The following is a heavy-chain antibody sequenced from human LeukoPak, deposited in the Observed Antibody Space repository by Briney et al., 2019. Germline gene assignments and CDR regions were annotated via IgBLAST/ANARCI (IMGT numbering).Heavy chain of an antibody. J-gene: IGHJ4*02. V-gene: IGHV3-30-3*01. CDR1: GFTFSSYA. CDR2: ISYDGSNK. Sequence: GGSLRLSCAASGFTFSSYAMPWVRQAPGKGLEWVAVISYDGSNKYYADSVKGRFTISRDNSKNTLYLQMSSLRAEDTAVYYCAREAGTSTQYYFDYWGQGTLVTVSS. D-gene: IGHD6-13*01. CDR3: AREAGTSTQYYFDY.